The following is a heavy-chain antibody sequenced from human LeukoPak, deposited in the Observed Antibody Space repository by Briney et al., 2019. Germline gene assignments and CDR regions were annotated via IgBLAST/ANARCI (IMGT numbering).Heavy chain of an antibody. D-gene: IGHD6-13*01. CDR2: IDWDDDK. V-gene: IGHV2-70*04. CDR3: ARMDSSSWLGHFDY. J-gene: IGHJ4*02. Sequence: SGPALMKPPQTLTLTCTFSGFSLSTRGMRVSWIRQPPGKALEWLARIDWDDDKFYSTSLKTRLTISKDTSKNQVVLTMTNMDPVDTATYYCARMDSSSWLGHFDYWGQGTLVTVSS. CDR1: GFSLSTRGMR.